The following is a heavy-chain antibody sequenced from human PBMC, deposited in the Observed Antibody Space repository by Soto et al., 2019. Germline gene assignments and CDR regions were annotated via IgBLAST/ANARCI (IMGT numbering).Heavy chain of an antibody. Sequence: ASVTVCCKASVYTITGYYMHWVRQAPGQGLEWMGWINPNSGGTNYAQKFQGWVTMTRDTSISTAYMELSRLRSDDTAVYYCARGHKYSSSPGQGDSYYYYGMDVWGQGTTVTVSS. D-gene: IGHD6-6*01. V-gene: IGHV1-2*04. CDR3: ARGHKYSSSPGQGDSYYYYGMDV. J-gene: IGHJ6*02. CDR1: VYTITGYY. CDR2: INPNSGGT.